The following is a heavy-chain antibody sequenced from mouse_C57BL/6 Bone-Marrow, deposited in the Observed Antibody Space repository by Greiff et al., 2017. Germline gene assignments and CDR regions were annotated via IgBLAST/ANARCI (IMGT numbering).Heavy chain of an antibody. Sequence: QVQLQQSGPELVKPGASVKLSCKASGYTFTSYDINWVKQRPGQGLEWIGWIYPRDGSTKYNAKVKGKATLTVAPSSSTAYMELHSLTSEDSAVYFCARDYGSSYWYFDVWGTGTTVTVSS. J-gene: IGHJ1*03. D-gene: IGHD1-1*01. CDR2: IYPRDGST. CDR3: ARDYGSSYWYFDV. V-gene: IGHV1-85*01. CDR1: GYTFTSYD.